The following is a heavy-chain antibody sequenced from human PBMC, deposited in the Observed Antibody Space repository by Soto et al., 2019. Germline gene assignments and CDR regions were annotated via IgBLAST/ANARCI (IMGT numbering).Heavy chain of an antibody. Sequence: QVQLQESGPGLVKPSQTLSLTCTVSGGSISSGDYYWSWIRQPPGKALEWIGYIYYSGSTYYNPSLKSRVTISVDTSKNQFSLKLSSVTAADTAVYYCARGLIAARPGNWFDPWGQGTLVTVSS. CDR1: GGSISSGDYY. CDR3: ARGLIAARPGNWFDP. V-gene: IGHV4-30-4*01. CDR2: IYYSGST. J-gene: IGHJ5*02. D-gene: IGHD6-6*01.